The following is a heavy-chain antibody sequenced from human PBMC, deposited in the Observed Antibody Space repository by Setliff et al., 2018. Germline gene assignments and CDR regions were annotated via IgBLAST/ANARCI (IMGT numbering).Heavy chain of an antibody. J-gene: IGHJ6*03. CDR3: AKGGPYYYYYMDV. V-gene: IGHV3-74*01. CDR2: INSDGSST. CDR1: GFNFDVFG. Sequence: GGSLRLSCAASGFNFDVFGMGWVRQAPGMGLEWVSRINSDGSSTNYADSVKGQFTVSRDNAKNTLYLQMNSLRAEDTAVYYCAKGGPYYYYYMDVWGKGTMVTVSS.